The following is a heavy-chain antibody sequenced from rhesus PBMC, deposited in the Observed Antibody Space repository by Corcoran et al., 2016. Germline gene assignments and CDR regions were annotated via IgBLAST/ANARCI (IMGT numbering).Heavy chain of an antibody. D-gene: IGHD6-25*01. V-gene: IGHV4-173*01. J-gene: IGHJ4*01. CDR3: AGGNSGIWNLAFDY. Sequence: QLQLQESGPGLVKPSETLSLTCAVSGGSISSNWWSWIRQPPGKGLEWVGLISGSVGSTTYNPSRTIGLTISTDASKNRVSRKLISVTAADTAGYYCAGGNSGIWNLAFDYWGQGVLVTVSS. CDR1: GGSISSNW. CDR2: ISGSVGST.